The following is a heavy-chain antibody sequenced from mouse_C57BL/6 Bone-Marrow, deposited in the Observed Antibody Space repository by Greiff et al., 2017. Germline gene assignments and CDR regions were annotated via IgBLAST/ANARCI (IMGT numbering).Heavy chain of an antibody. V-gene: IGHV14-4*01. CDR3: TTKGGRYFDV. D-gene: IGHD1-1*02. Sequence: EVQGVESGAELVRPGASVKLSCTASGFNIKDDYMHWVKQRPEQGLEWIGWIDPENGDTEYASKFQGKATITADTSSNPAYLQLSSLTSEDTAVYYCTTKGGRYFDVWGTGTTVTVSS. CDR1: GFNIKDDY. J-gene: IGHJ1*03. CDR2: IDPENGDT.